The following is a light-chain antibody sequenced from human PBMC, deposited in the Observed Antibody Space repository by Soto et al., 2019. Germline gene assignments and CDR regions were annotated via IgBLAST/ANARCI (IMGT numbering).Light chain of an antibody. V-gene: IGKV3-15*01. CDR2: GVS. CDR1: QSISSN. J-gene: IGKJ1*01. Sequence: EIVLTQSPATLSLSPGERATLSCRASQSISSNKLAWYQQKPGQAPRLLLFGVSNRATGIPARFSGSGSGTDFSLTISSLQSEDFAVYYCQQYGYWPRTFGQGTKVDIK. CDR3: QQYGYWPRT.